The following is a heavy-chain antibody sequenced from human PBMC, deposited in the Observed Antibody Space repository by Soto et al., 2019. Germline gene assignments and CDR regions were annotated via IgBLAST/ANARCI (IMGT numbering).Heavy chain of an antibody. CDR1: GASISSPSYY. CDR2: IYYSGTT. Sequence: QLLLQESGPGLVKPSETLSLTCTVSGASISSPSYYWGWVRLSPGKGLEWLGSIYYSGTTHYNPSLTSRVSLYVEASNMQFSLNLASVTAADTAVYYCVRQPNRRMGGDDWGQGALVTVSS. D-gene: IGHD2-15*01. V-gene: IGHV4-39*01. J-gene: IGHJ4*02. CDR3: VRQPNRRMGGDD.